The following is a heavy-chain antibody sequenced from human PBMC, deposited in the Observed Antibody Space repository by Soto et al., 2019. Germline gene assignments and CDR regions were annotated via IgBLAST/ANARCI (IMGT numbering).Heavy chain of an antibody. CDR2: IYTSGST. Sequence: SETLSLTCTVSGGSISSYYWSWIRQPAGKGLEWIGRIYTSGSTNYNPSLKSRVTMSVDTSKNQFSLKLSSVTAADTAAYYCARDRSLRQWLVPRGWFDPWGQGTLVTVSS. V-gene: IGHV4-4*07. D-gene: IGHD6-19*01. J-gene: IGHJ5*02. CDR3: ARDRSLRQWLVPRGWFDP. CDR1: GGSISSYY.